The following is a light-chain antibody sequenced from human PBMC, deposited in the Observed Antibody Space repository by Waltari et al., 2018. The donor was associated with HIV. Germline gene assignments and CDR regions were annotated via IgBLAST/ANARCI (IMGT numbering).Light chain of an antibody. CDR1: RRDGGGYTF. CDR3: SSYTSSSTWV. Sequence: QSALTQPASVSASPGQSIPISCTGTRRDGGGYTFAPWNQQHPGKAPQLMIYEVFHRPSGVSNRFSGFKSANTASLTISGLQAEDEAYYYCSSYTSSSTWVFGGGTKLTVL. V-gene: IGLV2-14*01. CDR2: EVF. J-gene: IGLJ3*02.